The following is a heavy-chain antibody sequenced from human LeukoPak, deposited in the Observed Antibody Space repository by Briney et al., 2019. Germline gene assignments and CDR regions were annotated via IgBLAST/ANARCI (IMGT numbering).Heavy chain of an antibody. CDR3: ARSRGSYYYYGMDV. CDR1: GYTFTSYG. J-gene: IGHJ6*02. D-gene: IGHD1-26*01. Sequence: ASVKVSCKASGYTFTSYGISWVRQAPGRGLEWMGWISAYNGNTNYAQKLQGRVTMTTDTSTSTAYMELRSLRSDDTAVYYCARSRGSYYYYGMDVWGQGTTVTVSS. CDR2: ISAYNGNT. V-gene: IGHV1-18*01.